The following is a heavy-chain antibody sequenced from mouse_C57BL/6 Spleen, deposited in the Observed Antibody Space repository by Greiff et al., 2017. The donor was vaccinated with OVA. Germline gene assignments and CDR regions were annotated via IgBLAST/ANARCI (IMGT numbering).Heavy chain of an antibody. Sequence: EVQLVESGGDLVKPGGSLKLSCAASGFTFSSYGMSWVRQTPDKRLEWVATISSGGSYTYYPDSVKGRFTISRDNAKNTLYLQMSSLKSEDTAMYYCARHDGYYEVYAMDYWGQGTSVTVSS. CDR3: ARHDGYYEVYAMDY. V-gene: IGHV5-6*01. CDR1: GFTFSSYG. CDR2: ISSGGSYT. D-gene: IGHD2-3*01. J-gene: IGHJ4*01.